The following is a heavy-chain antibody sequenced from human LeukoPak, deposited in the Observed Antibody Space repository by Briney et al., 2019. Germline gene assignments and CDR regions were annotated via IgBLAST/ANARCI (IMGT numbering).Heavy chain of an antibody. J-gene: IGHJ4*02. D-gene: IGHD6-13*01. V-gene: IGHV3-66*01. CDR1: GFTVNSNY. CDR3: ARGGATGTVVDY. CDR2: ISTGGIT. Sequence: GGSLRLSCAASGFTVNSNYMSWVRQAPGKGLEWVSVISTGGITAYADSVKGRFTISRDNSKNTLYLQMNSLRAEDAAVYYCARGGATGTVVDYWGQGTLVTVSS.